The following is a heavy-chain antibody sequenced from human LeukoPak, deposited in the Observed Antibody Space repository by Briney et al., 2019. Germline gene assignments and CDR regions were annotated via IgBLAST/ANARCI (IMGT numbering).Heavy chain of an antibody. CDR3: ARAHSYYYGSGSYYFDAFDI. Sequence: GGSLRLSCAASGFTFSSYWMHWVRQAPGKGLVWVSRINTDGSSTSYADSVKGRFTISRDNAKNTLYLQMNSLRAEDTAVYYCARAHSYYYGSGSYYFDAFDIWGQGTMVTVSS. CDR1: GFTFSSYW. V-gene: IGHV3-74*01. J-gene: IGHJ3*02. CDR2: INTDGSST. D-gene: IGHD3-10*01.